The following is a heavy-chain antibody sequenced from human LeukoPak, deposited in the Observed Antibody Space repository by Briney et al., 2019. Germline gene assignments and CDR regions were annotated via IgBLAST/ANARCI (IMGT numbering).Heavy chain of an antibody. Sequence: SQTLSLTCTVSGGSISSGSYYWSWIRQPAGKGLEWIGRIYTSGSTNYNPSLKSRVTISVDTSKNQFSLKLSSVTAADTAVYYCARDSGQYWYFDLWGHGTLVTVSS. CDR3: ARDSGQYWYFDL. CDR2: IYTSGST. CDR1: GGSISSGSYY. D-gene: IGHD1-14*01. J-gene: IGHJ2*01. V-gene: IGHV4-61*02.